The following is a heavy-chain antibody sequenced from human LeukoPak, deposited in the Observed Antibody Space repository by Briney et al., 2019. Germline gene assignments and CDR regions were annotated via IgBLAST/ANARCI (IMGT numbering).Heavy chain of an antibody. D-gene: IGHD1-26*01. CDR2: IYYSGGT. V-gene: IGHV4-39*01. Sequence: SETLSLTCTVSGGAITSTTYYWGWIRQPPEKGLEWIGNIYYSGGTFYNSSLKSRLTISVDTSKSQFSLKLTSVTAADTALYYCARYSGSHYAFDIWGQGTMVTMSS. CDR1: GGAITSTTYY. CDR3: ARYSGSHYAFDI. J-gene: IGHJ3*02.